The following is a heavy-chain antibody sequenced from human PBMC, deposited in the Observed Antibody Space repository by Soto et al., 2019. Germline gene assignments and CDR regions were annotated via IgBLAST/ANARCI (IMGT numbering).Heavy chain of an antibody. CDR2: IYNSGST. V-gene: IGHV4-59*01. Sequence: ASETLSLTCTVSGGSINSDYWSWIRQPPGKALEWIGYIYNSGSTNYSPSLNSRVTISVDASKNQFSLKLNSVTAADTAVYYCAKDIRGRTAAGVYNWFDPWGQGILVTVSS. J-gene: IGHJ5*02. CDR3: AKDIRGRTAAGVYNWFDP. D-gene: IGHD2-15*01. CDR1: GGSINSDY.